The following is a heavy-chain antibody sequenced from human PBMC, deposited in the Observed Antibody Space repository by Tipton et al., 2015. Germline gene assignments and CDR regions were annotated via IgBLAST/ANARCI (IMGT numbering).Heavy chain of an antibody. CDR2: VFFTGST. D-gene: IGHD3-10*01. Sequence: LRLSCTVSGGSITNPYWSWVSQAPGKGLEWIGYVFFTGSTTYNPSLESRVTIAQDTSRNQFSLRLRSVTAADTAVYYCARNSGSVGNFFPRFDSWGPGILVTVSS. V-gene: IGHV4-59*11. CDR1: GGSITNPY. J-gene: IGHJ4*02. CDR3: ARNSGSVGNFFPRFDS.